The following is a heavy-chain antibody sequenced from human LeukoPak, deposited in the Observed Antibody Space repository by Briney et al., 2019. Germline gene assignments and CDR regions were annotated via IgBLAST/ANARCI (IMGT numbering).Heavy chain of an antibody. CDR2: IYHSGSP. J-gene: IGHJ5*02. CDR3: ARLKGSGNWFDP. Sequence: PSETLSLTCTVSGGSISSSSYYWGWIRQPPGKGLEWIGSIYHSGSPYYNPSLKSRVIISVDTSKNQFSLKLSSVTAADTAVYYCARLKGSGNWFDPWGQGTLVTVSS. V-gene: IGHV4-39*01. CDR1: GGSISSSSYY. D-gene: IGHD3-10*01.